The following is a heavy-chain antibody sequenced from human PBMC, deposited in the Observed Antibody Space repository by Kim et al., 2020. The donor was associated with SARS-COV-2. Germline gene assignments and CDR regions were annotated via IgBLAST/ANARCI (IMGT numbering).Heavy chain of an antibody. J-gene: IGHJ4*02. CDR1: GFTFSSYG. D-gene: IGHD1-26*01. Sequence: GGSLRLSCAASGFTFSSYGMHWVRQAPGKGLEWVAVISYDGSNKYYADSVKGRFTISRDNSKNTLYLQMNSLRAEDTAVYYCALADPGVVATRPIDYWGQGTLVTVSS. CDR3: ALADPGVVATRPIDY. CDR2: ISYDGSNK. V-gene: IGHV3-30*03.